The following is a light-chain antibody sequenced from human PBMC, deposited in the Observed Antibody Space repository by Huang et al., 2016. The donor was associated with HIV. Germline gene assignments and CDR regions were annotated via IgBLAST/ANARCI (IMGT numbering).Light chain of an antibody. CDR3: QQYGSVSR. V-gene: IGKV3-20*01. CDR1: QSVRDDN. J-gene: IGKJ4*01. CDR2: GAS. Sequence: EIVLTQSPGTLSLSPGQRATLSCRASQSVRDDNLAWYQQTPGQPPRLLIFGASRRAKGVSDRFSGSWSGSDFTLTVIRLEPEDFSVYYCQQYGSVSRFGGGTKVEIK.